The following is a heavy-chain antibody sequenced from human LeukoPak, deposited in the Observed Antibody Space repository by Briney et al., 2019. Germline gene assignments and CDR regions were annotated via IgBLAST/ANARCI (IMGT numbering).Heavy chain of an antibody. CDR1: GFTFSGYW. Sequence: GGSLRLSCAASGFTFSGYWMSWVRQAPGKGLEWVDKIRHDGSERYYADSVKCRFTISKDNARNSLYLQMNSLRAEDKAIYYCARDIIVAWNIDFWGLGTLVTVSS. J-gene: IGHJ4*02. CDR2: IRHDGSER. V-gene: IGHV3-7*03. D-gene: IGHD1/OR15-1a*01. CDR3: ARDIIVAWNIDF.